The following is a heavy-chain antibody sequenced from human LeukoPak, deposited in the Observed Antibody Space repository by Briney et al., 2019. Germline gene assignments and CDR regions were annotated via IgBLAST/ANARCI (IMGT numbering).Heavy chain of an antibody. CDR1: GGSISSYY. V-gene: IGHV4-59*01. CDR2: IYYSGST. CDR3: ASNIYGSGSSFDY. Sequence: SETLSLTCTVSGGSISSYYWSWIRQPPGKGLEWIGYIYYSGSTNYNPSLKSRATISVDTSKNQFSLKLSSVTAADTAVYYCASNIYGSGSSFDYWGQGTLVTVSS. J-gene: IGHJ4*02. D-gene: IGHD3-10*01.